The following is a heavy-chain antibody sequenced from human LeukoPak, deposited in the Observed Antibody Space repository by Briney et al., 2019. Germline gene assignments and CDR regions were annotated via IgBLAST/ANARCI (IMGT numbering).Heavy chain of an antibody. Sequence: GASVTVSCKASGGTFSSDAISWVRQAPGQGIEWMGGIIPIFGTANYAQKFQGRVTITADQSTSTAYMELRSLRSEDTAVYYCATMYGGLTFYYYSGMDVWGQGTTVTVSS. D-gene: IGHD5-12*01. CDR1: GGTFSSDA. CDR3: ATMYGGLTFYYYSGMDV. V-gene: IGHV1-69*13. CDR2: IIPIFGTA. J-gene: IGHJ6*02.